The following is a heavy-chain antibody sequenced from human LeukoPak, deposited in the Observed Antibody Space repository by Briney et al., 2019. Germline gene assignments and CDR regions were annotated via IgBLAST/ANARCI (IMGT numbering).Heavy chain of an antibody. CDR1: EYAFPTYD. CDR3: ARELRHQPE. Sequence: ASVKVSCTASEYAFPTYDINWVRQATGQGLEWMGYMNPNSGKKVSAQKFQGRITMTWDTSISTAYMELSSLTSEDTAVYYCARELRHQPEWGQGTLVTVSS. J-gene: IGHJ4*02. CDR2: MNPNSGKK. D-gene: IGHD1-14*01. V-gene: IGHV1-8*01.